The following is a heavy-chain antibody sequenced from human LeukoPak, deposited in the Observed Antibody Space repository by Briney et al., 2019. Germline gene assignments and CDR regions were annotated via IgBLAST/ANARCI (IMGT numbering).Heavy chain of an antibody. CDR3: ARWDYYGSGNYYAFDI. CDR1: GFTFSGYS. J-gene: IGHJ3*02. CDR2: ISESSSHT. D-gene: IGHD3-10*01. Sequence: GGSLRLSCAASGFTFSGYSMNWVRQAPGKGLEWVSYISESSSHTYNADSVKGRFTISRDNAKNSLYLQMNSLRAEDTAVYYCARWDYYGSGNYYAFDIWGQGTMVTVSS. V-gene: IGHV3-21*01.